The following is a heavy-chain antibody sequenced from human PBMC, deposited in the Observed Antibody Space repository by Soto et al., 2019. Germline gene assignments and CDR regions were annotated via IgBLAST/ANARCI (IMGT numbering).Heavy chain of an antibody. CDR3: AQYRYGNFDY. CDR2: IYYNGNT. J-gene: IGHJ4*02. V-gene: IGHV4-59*08. CDR1: GGSISSYY. Sequence: PSETLSLTCAVSGGSISSYYWSWIRQPPGNGLEWIGYIYYNGNTNYNPSLKSRVTISLDTSKNQFSLKLTSVTAADTAVYYCAQYRYGNFDYWGQGALVTVSS. D-gene: IGHD5-18*01.